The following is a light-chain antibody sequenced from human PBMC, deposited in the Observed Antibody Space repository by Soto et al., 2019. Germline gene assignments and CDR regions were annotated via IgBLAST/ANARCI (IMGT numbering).Light chain of an antibody. CDR1: SNDVGHSSF. V-gene: IGLV2-8*01. CDR3: NAQADNGKHV. Sequence: QSALTQPPSASGSPGQSVTISCTGDSNDVGHSSFISWYQQHPGKGPKLIIYEVSKRPSGVPDRFSGSTSGHTASLSVSGLQDEDEADYFCNAQADNGKHVFGTGTKLTVL. CDR2: EVS. J-gene: IGLJ1*01.